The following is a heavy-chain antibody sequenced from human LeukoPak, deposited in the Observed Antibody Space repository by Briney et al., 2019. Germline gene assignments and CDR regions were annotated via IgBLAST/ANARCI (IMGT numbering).Heavy chain of an antibody. J-gene: IGHJ6*03. CDR2: ISAYNGNT. CDR3: ARGVGDFWSDPIYYYYMDV. D-gene: IGHD3-3*01. CDR1: GYTFTSYG. Sequence: ASVKASCKAYGYTFTSYGISWVRQAPGEGREWMGWISAYNGNTNYAQKLQGRVTMTTDSSTRTAYMELRSLRSADTAVYYCARGVGDFWSDPIYYYYMDVWGKGTTVTVSS. V-gene: IGHV1-18*01.